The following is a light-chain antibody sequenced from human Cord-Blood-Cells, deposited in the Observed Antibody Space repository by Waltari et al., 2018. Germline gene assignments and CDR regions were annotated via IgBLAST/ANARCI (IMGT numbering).Light chain of an antibody. CDR2: DVS. Sequence: QSALTQLAPVSGSPGQSITISCTGTSRDVGGYNYVPWYQQPPGKAPKLMIYDVSNRPSGVSNRFSGSKSGNTASLTISVLQAEDEADYYCSSYTSSSTLVFGTGTKVTVL. CDR1: SRDVGGYNY. V-gene: IGLV2-14*01. CDR3: SSYTSSSTLV. J-gene: IGLJ1*01.